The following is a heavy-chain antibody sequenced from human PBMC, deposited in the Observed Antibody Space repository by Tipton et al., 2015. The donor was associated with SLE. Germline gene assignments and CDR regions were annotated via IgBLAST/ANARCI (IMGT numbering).Heavy chain of an antibody. CDR1: GGSISSGSYY. CDR3: ARDWNLGQNYYYGMDV. Sequence: TLSLTCTVSGGSISSGSYYWTWIRQPAGKGLEWIGYIYTSGSTNYNSSLKSRVTISVDTSKNQFSLKLSSVTAADTAVYYCARDWNLGQNYYYGMDVWGQGTTVTVSS. V-gene: IGHV4-61*09. J-gene: IGHJ6*02. CDR2: IYTSGST. D-gene: IGHD1-7*01.